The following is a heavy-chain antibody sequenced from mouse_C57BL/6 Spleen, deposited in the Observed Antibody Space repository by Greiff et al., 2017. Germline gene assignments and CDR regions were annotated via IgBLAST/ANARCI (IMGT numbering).Heavy chain of an antibody. J-gene: IGHJ1*03. D-gene: IGHD4-1*01. Sequence: VQLQESGAELVRPGASVTLSCKASGYTFTDYEMHWVKQTPVHGLEWIGAIDPETGGTAYNQTFKGKAILTADKSSSTAYMELRSLTSEDSAVYYCTRDWVLWYFDVWGTGTTVTVSS. CDR3: TRDWVLWYFDV. V-gene: IGHV1-15*01. CDR2: IDPETGGT. CDR1: GYTFTDYE.